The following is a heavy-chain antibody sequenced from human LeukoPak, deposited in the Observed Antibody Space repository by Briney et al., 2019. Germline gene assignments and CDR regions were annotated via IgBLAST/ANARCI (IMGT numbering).Heavy chain of an antibody. V-gene: IGHV4-59*08. CDR1: GGSISSYY. CDR3: ARADNWNDVPFEY. CDR2: IYFSGST. D-gene: IGHD1-1*01. Sequence: SETLSLTCTVSGGSISSYYWSWIRQPPGQGQEWSGYIYFSGSTNYNPSLKSRVTISVDTSKNQFSLKVSSVTAADTAVYYCARADNWNDVPFEYWGQGTLVTVSS. J-gene: IGHJ4*02.